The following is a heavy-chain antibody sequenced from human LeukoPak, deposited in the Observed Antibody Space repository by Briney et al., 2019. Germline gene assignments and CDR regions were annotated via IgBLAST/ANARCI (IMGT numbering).Heavy chain of an antibody. CDR1: GFMLSSYG. Sequence: GGSLSLSCAAPGFMLSSYGMHWVRQAPGKGLEWVALIWYDGNTKFYADSVRGRFTISRDASKNTLFLQMHSLRADDTAVYYCARGGRLGLARMSHADYYFDSWGQGTLVTVSS. CDR2: IWYDGNTK. D-gene: IGHD1-14*01. J-gene: IGHJ4*02. CDR3: ARGGRLGLARMSHADYYFDS. V-gene: IGHV3-33*01.